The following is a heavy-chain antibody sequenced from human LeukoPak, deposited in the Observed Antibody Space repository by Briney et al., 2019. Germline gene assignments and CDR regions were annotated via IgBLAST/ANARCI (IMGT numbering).Heavy chain of an antibody. J-gene: IGHJ3*02. CDR3: ARGVAALVSRAFDI. CDR1: GGSISSYY. V-gene: IGHV4-59*01. D-gene: IGHD6-13*01. CDR2: IYYSGST. Sequence: SETLSLTCTASGGSISSYYWSWIRQPPGKGLEWIGYIYYSGSTNYNPSLKSRVTISVDTSKNQFSLKLSSVTAADTAVYYCARGVAALVSRAFDIWGQGTMVTVSS.